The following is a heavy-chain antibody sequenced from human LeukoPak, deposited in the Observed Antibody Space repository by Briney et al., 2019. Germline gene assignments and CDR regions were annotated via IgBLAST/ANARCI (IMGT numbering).Heavy chain of an antibody. V-gene: IGHV3-48*04. CDR1: GFTFSSYT. Sequence: GGSLRLSCEASGFTFSSYTRNGTRQPPGKGLEWISYISTSTTTIYYANSVKGRFTISRDNAKNSLYLQMNSLRAEDTAVYYCARRRGDYWGQGILVTVSS. J-gene: IGHJ4*02. CDR2: ISTSTTTI. CDR3: ARRRGDY. D-gene: IGHD3-10*01.